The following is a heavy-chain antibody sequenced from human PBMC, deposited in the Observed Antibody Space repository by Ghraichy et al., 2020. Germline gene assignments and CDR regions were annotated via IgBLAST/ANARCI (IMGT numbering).Heavy chain of an antibody. CDR2: ISVYNGNT. V-gene: IGHV1-18*04. J-gene: IGHJ3*02. CDR3: ARASGSTSSGKAFDI. CDR1: GYTFTSYG. Sequence: ASVKVSCKASGYTFTSYGISWVRQAPGQGLEWIGWISVYNGNTNYAQKLQGRVTMTTDTSTRTAYMELRSLRSDDTAVYYCARASGSTSSGKAFDIWGQGTKVTVSS. D-gene: IGHD6-6*01.